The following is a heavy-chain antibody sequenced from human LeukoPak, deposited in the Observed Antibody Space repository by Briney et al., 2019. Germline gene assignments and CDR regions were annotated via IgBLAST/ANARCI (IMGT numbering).Heavy chain of an antibody. CDR3: ARGGSSGRTGDY. CDR2: IYSSGFT. D-gene: IGHD1-1*01. J-gene: IGHJ4*02. Sequence: SETLSLTCTVSGGSISRHWWGWIRQPAGKGLEWIGHIYSSGFTNYNPSLKSRVTMSVDTSKNQFSLNLSSVTAADTAVYYCARGGSSGRTGDYWGQGTLVTVTS. V-gene: IGHV4-4*07. CDR1: GGSISRHW.